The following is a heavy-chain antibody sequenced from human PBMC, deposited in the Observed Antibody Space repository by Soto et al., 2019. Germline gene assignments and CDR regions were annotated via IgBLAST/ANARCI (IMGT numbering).Heavy chain of an antibody. D-gene: IGHD6-19*01. V-gene: IGHV3-15*07. J-gene: IGHJ4*02. Sequence: PGGSLRLSCAASGFTFSNAWMNWVRQAPGKGLEWVGRIKSKTDGGTTDYAAPVKGRFTISRDDSKNTLYLQMNSLKTEDTAVYYCTTDRLGYSSGWYSTCFDYWGQGTLVTVSS. CDR3: TTDRLGYSSGWYSTCFDY. CDR2: IKSKTDGGTT. CDR1: GFTFSNAW.